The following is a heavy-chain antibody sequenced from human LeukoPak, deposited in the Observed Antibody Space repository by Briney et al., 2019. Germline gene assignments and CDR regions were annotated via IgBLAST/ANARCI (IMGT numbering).Heavy chain of an antibody. CDR2: ISYDGSNK. V-gene: IGHV3-30*04. CDR1: GFTFSSYA. J-gene: IGHJ4*02. D-gene: IGHD6-19*01. CDR3: ARTYSSGWPFDY. Sequence: PGGSLRPSCAASGFTFSSYAMHWVRQAPGKGLEWVAVISYDGSNKYYADSVKGRFTISRDNSKNTLYLQMNSLRAEDTAVYYCARTYSSGWPFDYWGQGTLVTVSS.